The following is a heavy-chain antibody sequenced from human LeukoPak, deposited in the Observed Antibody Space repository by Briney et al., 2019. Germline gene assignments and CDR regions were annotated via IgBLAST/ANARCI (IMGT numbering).Heavy chain of an antibody. V-gene: IGHV3-15*01. CDR1: AFTFSNAW. Sequence: GGSLRLSCAASAFTFSNAWMSWVRQAPGKGLEWVGRIKSKTDGGTTDYAAPVKGRFTISRDDSKNTLYLQMNSLKTEDTAVYYCTTSGPLAVARSRPLKKTFDYWGQGTLVTVSS. J-gene: IGHJ4*02. CDR3: TTSGPLAVARSRPLKKTFDY. D-gene: IGHD6-19*01. CDR2: IKSKTDGGTT.